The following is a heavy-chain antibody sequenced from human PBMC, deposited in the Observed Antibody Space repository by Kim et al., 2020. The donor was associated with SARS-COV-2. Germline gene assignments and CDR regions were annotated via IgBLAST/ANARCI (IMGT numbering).Heavy chain of an antibody. J-gene: IGHJ6*02. CDR1: GGSISSGGYY. D-gene: IGHD2-2*01. CDR2: IYYSGST. V-gene: IGHV4-31*03. CDR3: ARDRGYCSSTSCYYYGMDA. Sequence: SETLSLTCTVSGGSISSGGYYWSWIRQHPGKGLEWIGYIYYSGSTYYNPSLKSRVTISVDTSKNQFSLKLSSVTAADTAVYYCARDRGYCSSTSCYYYGMDAWGQGTTVTVSS.